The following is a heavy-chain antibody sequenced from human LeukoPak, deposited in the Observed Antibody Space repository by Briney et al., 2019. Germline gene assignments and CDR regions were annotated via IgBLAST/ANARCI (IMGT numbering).Heavy chain of an antibody. Sequence: SETLSLTCTVSGGSISSYYWSWIRQPAGKGLEWIGRIYPSGSTNYNPSLKSRVTMSVDTSKNQFSLNLSSVTAADTAVYYCARAWRGRSGRNWYFDLWGRGNLVTVSS. D-gene: IGHD6-19*01. CDR2: IYPSGST. CDR3: ARAWRGRSGRNWYFDL. J-gene: IGHJ2*01. V-gene: IGHV4-4*07. CDR1: GGSISSYY.